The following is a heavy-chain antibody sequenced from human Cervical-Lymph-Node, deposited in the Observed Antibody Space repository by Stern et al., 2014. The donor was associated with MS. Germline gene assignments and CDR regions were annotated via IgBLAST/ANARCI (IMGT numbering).Heavy chain of an antibody. Sequence: EVQLVESGGGLVQPGRSLRLSCAASGFTFEDYAMHWVRQGPGRGLEWVSGISWNSGLIGYADSVKDRFTISRDNAKNSLYLQMSSLKAEDTAIYYCVKDVGGGVMSGVDVWGQGTTVTVSS. CDR2: ISWNSGLI. CDR1: GFTFEDYA. D-gene: IGHD2-8*02. J-gene: IGHJ6*02. V-gene: IGHV3-9*01. CDR3: VKDVGGGVMSGVDV.